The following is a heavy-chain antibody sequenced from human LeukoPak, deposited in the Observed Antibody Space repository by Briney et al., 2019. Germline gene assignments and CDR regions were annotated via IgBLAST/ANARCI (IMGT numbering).Heavy chain of an antibody. CDR1: GFTFSSYA. V-gene: IGHV3-23*01. J-gene: IGHJ3*02. Sequence: GGSLRLSCAASGFTFSSYAMSWVRQAPGKGLEWVSAISGSGGSTYYADSVKGRFTISRDNAKNSLYLQMNSLRAEDTAVYYCARVSLDAFDIWGQGTMVTVSS. CDR3: ARVSLDAFDI. CDR2: ISGSGGST.